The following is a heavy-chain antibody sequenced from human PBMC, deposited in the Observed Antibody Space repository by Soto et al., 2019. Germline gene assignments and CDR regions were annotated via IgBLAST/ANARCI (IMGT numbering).Heavy chain of an antibody. Sequence: GGSLRLSCAASGFTFSVYFMTWIRQAPGKGLEWVSAISGSGGSTYYADSVKGRFTISRDNSKNTLYLQMNSLRAEDTAVYYCAKEQWLLFDYWGQGTLVTVSS. J-gene: IGHJ4*02. V-gene: IGHV3-23*01. D-gene: IGHD6-19*01. CDR1: GFTFSVYF. CDR2: ISGSGGST. CDR3: AKEQWLLFDY.